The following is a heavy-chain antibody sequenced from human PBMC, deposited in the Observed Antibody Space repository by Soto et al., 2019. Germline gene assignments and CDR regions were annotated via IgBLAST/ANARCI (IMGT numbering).Heavy chain of an antibody. D-gene: IGHD5-18*01. V-gene: IGHV3-72*01. CDR1: GFTFSDHY. CDR3: TRVPIQPHYGMAV. CDR2: SRNKANSYST. J-gene: IGHJ6*02. Sequence: EVQLVESGGGLVQPGGSLRLSCAASGFTFSDHYIDWVRQAPGKGLEWVGRSRNKANSYSTEYAASVKGRFTISRDDSNYSLYLQMNSLKTEATAVYYFTRVPIQPHYGMAVWGHGTTVTVSS.